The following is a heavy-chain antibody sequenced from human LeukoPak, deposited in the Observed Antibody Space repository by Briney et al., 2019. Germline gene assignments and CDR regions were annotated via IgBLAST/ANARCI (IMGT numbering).Heavy chain of an antibody. CDR3: ARRDTAMVNFDY. Sequence: SQTLSLTCTVSGGSISSGDYYWSWIRQPPGKGLEWIGYIYYSGSTYYNPSLKCRVTISADTSKNQFSLKLSSVTAADTAVYYCARRDTAMVNFDYWGQGTLVTVSS. CDR1: GGSISSGDYY. CDR2: IYYSGST. V-gene: IGHV4-30-4*08. D-gene: IGHD5-18*01. J-gene: IGHJ4*02.